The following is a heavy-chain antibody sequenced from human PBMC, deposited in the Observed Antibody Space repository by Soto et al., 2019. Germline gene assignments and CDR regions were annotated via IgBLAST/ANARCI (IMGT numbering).Heavy chain of an antibody. CDR2: IYPGDSDT. Sequence: PGAYLKISCKGSGYSFAGYWIGWVRLMPGKGLDWMGVIYPGDSDTRYSPSFHGQVTISADKSISTSYLQWNSLKASDTAMYFCARLPGVRGVFDGFNVWGQGTMVTVSS. CDR3: ARLPGVRGVFDGFNV. J-gene: IGHJ3*01. CDR1: GYSFAGYW. V-gene: IGHV5-51*01. D-gene: IGHD3-10*01.